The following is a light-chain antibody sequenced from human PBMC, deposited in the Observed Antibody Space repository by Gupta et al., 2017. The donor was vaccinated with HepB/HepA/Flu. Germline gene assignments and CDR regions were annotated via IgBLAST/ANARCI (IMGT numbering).Light chain of an antibody. V-gene: IGKV3-11*01. CDR2: AAS. CDR3: QQRSNWPPGFT. Sequence: DIVLTQSLATLSLSPGERATLSCRASQRVSSYLAWYQKKPGQAPRLLIYAASNRSTGIPARFSGSGSGTDFTLTISSLEPEDFAVYYCQQRSNWPPGFTFGPGTKVDIK. CDR1: QRVSSY. J-gene: IGKJ3*01.